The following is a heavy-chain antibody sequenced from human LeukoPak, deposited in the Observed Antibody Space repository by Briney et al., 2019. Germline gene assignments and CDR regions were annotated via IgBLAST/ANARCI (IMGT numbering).Heavy chain of an antibody. V-gene: IGHV4-59*08. CDR2: MYHSGSA. J-gene: IGHJ4*02. D-gene: IGHD3-22*01. CDR3: ARHSDTSIYSNY. CDR1: GGSIDSYF. Sequence: SETLSLTCTVSGGSIDSYFWTWIRQPPGKGLEFIGNMYHSGSASYNDSLKGRATISLGSSRKEFSLKLTSVTAADTAVYYCARHSDTSIYSNYWGQGTLVTVSS.